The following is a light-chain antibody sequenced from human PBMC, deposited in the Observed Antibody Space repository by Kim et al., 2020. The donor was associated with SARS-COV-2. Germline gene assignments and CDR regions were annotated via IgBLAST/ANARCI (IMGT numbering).Light chain of an antibody. CDR1: QSISTW. CDR2: DAS. V-gene: IGKV1-5*01. Sequence: DIQMTQSPSTLSASVGDRVTITCRASQSISTWLAWYQQKPGKAPKVLIYDASSLESGVPSRFSGSGSGTEFILTISSLQPDDFASYYCQQVNGPFGQGTRLEIK. J-gene: IGKJ5*01. CDR3: QQVNGP.